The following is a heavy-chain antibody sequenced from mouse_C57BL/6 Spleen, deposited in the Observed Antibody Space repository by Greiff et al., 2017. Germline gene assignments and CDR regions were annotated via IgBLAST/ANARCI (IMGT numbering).Heavy chain of an antibody. CDR2: IWGGGST. J-gene: IGHJ4*01. D-gene: IGHD1-1*01. CDR3: DKRDTTTGYAMDY. Sequence: VQRVESGPGLVAPSQSLSITCTVSGFSLTSYGVDWVRQPPGKGLEWLGVIWGGGSTNYNSALMSRLSISKDNSKSQVFLKMNSLQTDDTAMYYCDKRDTTTGYAMDYWGQGTSVTVSS. CDR1: GFSLTSYG. V-gene: IGHV2-9*01.